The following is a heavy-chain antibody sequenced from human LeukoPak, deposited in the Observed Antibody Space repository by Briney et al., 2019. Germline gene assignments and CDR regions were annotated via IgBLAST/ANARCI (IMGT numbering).Heavy chain of an antibody. D-gene: IGHD3-22*01. CDR3: ATFRYYYDSSGYRYYFDY. Sequence: SETLSLTCTVSGYSISSGYYWGWIRQPPGKGLEWIGSIYHSGSTYYNPSLKSRVTISVDTSKNQFSLKLSSVTAADTAVYYCATFRYYYDSSGYRYYFDYWGQGTLVTVSS. J-gene: IGHJ4*02. CDR2: IYHSGST. V-gene: IGHV4-38-2*02. CDR1: GYSISSGYY.